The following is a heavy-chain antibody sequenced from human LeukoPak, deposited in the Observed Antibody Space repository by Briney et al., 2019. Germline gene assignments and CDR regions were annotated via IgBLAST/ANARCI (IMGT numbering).Heavy chain of an antibody. Sequence: GGSLRLSCVASGFSLSSFWMNWVRQAPGKGLEWVASIKKDGSEKHYVDSVEARFTISRDNAKNSLYLEMNSLRAEDTAVYYCARDRGLRYFDSFDYWGQGALVTVSS. CDR3: ARDRGLRYFDSFDY. CDR2: IKKDGSEK. V-gene: IGHV3-7*03. D-gene: IGHD3-9*01. CDR1: GFSLSSFW. J-gene: IGHJ4*02.